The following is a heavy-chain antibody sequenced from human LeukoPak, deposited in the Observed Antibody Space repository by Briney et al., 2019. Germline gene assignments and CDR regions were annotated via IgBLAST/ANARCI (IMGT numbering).Heavy chain of an antibody. CDR2: ISGSDGST. CDR3: AKGRGYCTGGSCYSDY. CDR1: GSTFSNYA. V-gene: IGHV3-23*01. D-gene: IGHD2-15*01. J-gene: IGHJ4*02. Sequence: GGSLRLSCTASGSTFSNYAMSWVRQAPGKGLEWVSTISGSDGSTYYADSVKGRFTIPRDNSKNTLYLQMNSLRVEDTAIYYCAKGRGYCTGGSCYSDYWGQGTLVTVSS.